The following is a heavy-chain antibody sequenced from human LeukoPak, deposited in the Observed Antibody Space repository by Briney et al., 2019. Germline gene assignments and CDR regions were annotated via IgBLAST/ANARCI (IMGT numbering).Heavy chain of an antibody. D-gene: IGHD6-19*01. V-gene: IGHV3-21*01. CDR1: GFTFNSHP. Sequence: GSLRLSCAASGFTFNSHPMNWVRQAPGKGLEWVSSISSGSSYIYYADSVKGRFAISRDNARNSLYLQMTSLSAEDTAVYYCARDFRAVAESYYYYYMDVWGKGTTVTVSS. CDR3: ARDFRAVAESYYYYYMDV. J-gene: IGHJ6*03. CDR2: ISSGSSYI.